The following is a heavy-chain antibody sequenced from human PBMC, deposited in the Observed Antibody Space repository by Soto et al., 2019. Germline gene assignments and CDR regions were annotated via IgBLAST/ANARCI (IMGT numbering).Heavy chain of an antibody. CDR1: GFTFTNAW. CDR2: IKSKSDGGTT. CDR3: STGYLDSSGYHGDYAFDI. D-gene: IGHD3-22*01. Sequence: EVQLVESGGGLVKPGGSLGLSCAASGFTFTNAWMIWVRQAPGKGLEWVGRIKSKSDGGTTDYAAPVKGRFTISRDDVKNTVYLQMNSLKTEDTALYYCSTGYLDSSGYHGDYAFDIWGHGTLVTVSS. J-gene: IGHJ3*02. V-gene: IGHV3-15*01.